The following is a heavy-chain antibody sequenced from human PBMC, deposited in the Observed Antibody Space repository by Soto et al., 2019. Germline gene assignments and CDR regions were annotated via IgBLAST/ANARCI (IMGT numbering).Heavy chain of an antibody. D-gene: IGHD6-19*01. V-gene: IGHV1-18*04. J-gene: IGHJ5*02. CDR1: GYSFTSYG. CDR3: ARGDCTGSPRGWFYP. CDR2: ISTYNGDT. Sequence: QVQLVQSVTEVKKPGASVQVSCKASGYSFTSYGINWVRQAPGQGLEWMGWISTYNGDTNYAQKFQGRVTMTTDTSTTTAYMELRRLTSDNTAVYFCARGDCTGSPRGWFYPWGQGTVVTVSS.